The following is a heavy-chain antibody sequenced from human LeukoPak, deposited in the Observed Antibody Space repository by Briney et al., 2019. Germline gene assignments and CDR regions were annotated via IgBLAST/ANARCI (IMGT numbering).Heavy chain of an antibody. CDR1: GYTFTGYY. CDR3: AIYSSGWYAPKYYFDY. Sequence: ASVKVSCKASGYTFTGYYMHWVRQAPGQGLEWTGWINPNSGGTNYAQKFQGRVTMTRDTSISTAYMELSRLRSDDTAVYYCAIYSSGWYAPKYYFDYWGQGTLVTVSS. D-gene: IGHD6-19*01. CDR2: INPNSGGT. V-gene: IGHV1-2*02. J-gene: IGHJ4*02.